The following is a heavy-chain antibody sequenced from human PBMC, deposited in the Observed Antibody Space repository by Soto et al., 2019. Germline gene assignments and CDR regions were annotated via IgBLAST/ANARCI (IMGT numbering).Heavy chain of an antibody. V-gene: IGHV4-34*01. CDR1: GGSFSGYY. CDR3: ASSGVDTAMASDY. Sequence: PSETLSITCAVYGGSFSGYYWSWIRQPPGKGLEWIGEINHSGSTNYNPSLKSRVTISVDTSKNQFSLKLGSVTAADTAVYYCASSGVDTAMASDYWGQGTLVTVSS. D-gene: IGHD5-18*01. CDR2: INHSGST. J-gene: IGHJ4*02.